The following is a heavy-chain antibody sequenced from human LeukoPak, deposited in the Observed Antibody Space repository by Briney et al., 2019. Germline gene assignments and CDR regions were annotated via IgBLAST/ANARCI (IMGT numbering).Heavy chain of an antibody. D-gene: IGHD6-13*01. CDR1: GGSFSGYY. CDR2: INHSGST. CDR3: ARGLRSSWYWDY. V-gene: IGHV4-34*01. J-gene: IGHJ4*02. Sequence: PSETLSLTCAVYGGSFSGYYWSWIRQPPGKGLEWIGEINHSGSTNYNPSLKNRVTISVDTSKNQFSLKLSSVTAADTAVYYCARGLRSSWYWDYWGQGTLVTVSS.